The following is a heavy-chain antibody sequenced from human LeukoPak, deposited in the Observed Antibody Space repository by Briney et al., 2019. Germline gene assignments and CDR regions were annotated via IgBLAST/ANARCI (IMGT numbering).Heavy chain of an antibody. Sequence: GGSLRLSCASSGFTFSNYAMSWVRQGPGKGLEWVSAISASGGSTYHADSVKGRVTISRDNSKNTLYLQMNSLRAEDTAVYYCAKDRVILRSTPYYFDYWGQGTLVTVSS. CDR2: ISASGGST. CDR1: GFTFSNYA. CDR3: AKDRVILRSTPYYFDY. J-gene: IGHJ4*02. V-gene: IGHV3-23*01. D-gene: IGHD5-12*01.